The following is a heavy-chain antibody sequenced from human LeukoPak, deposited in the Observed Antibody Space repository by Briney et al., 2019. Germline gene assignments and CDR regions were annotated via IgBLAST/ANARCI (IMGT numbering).Heavy chain of an antibody. D-gene: IGHD3-22*01. J-gene: IGHJ4*02. CDR2: ISGSGGST. Sequence: PGGSLRLSCAASGFTFSSYAMSWVRQAPGKGLEWVSAISGSGGSTYYADSVKGRFTISRDNSKNTLYLQMNSLRAEDTAVYYCAKGIHSSGYPGYFDYLGQGTLVTVSS. V-gene: IGHV3-23*01. CDR3: AKGIHSSGYPGYFDY. CDR1: GFTFSSYA.